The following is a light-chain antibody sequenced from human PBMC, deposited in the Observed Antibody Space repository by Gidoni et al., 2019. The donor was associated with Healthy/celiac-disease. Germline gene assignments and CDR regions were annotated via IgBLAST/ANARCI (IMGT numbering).Light chain of an antibody. CDR2: DAS. CDR3: QQRSNWPRLT. CDR1: QSVSSY. V-gene: IGKV3-11*01. J-gene: IGKJ4*02. Sequence: EIVLTQPPATLSLSPGERATLPCRASQSVSSYLAGYQQKPGQAPRLLIYDASNRATGIPARFSGSGSGTDVTLTISSREPEDFAVYYCQQRSNWPRLTFGGGTKVEIK.